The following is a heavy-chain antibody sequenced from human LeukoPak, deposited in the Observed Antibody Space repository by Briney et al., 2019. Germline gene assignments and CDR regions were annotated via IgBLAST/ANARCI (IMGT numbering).Heavy chain of an antibody. CDR2: ISSSSSYI. V-gene: IGHV3-21*01. J-gene: IGHJ4*02. CDR1: GFTFSSYS. Sequence: GGSPRLSCAASGFTFSSYSMNWVRQAPGKGLEWVSSISSSSSYIYYADSVKGRFTISRDNAKNSLYLQMNSLRAEDTAVYYCARDHNFWSGYYFYWGQGTLVTVSS. D-gene: IGHD3-3*01. CDR3: ARDHNFWSGYYFY.